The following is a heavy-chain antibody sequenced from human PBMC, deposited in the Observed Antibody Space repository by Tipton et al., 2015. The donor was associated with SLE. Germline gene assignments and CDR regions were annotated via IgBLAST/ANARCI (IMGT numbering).Heavy chain of an antibody. CDR3: ARRKYGDFDY. D-gene: IGHD4-17*01. CDR2: ISSSGLST. CDR1: GFTFSTYA. V-gene: IGHV3-23*01. Sequence: GSLRLSCGASGFTFSTYAMNWVRQAPGKGLEWVSSISSSGLSTYYADSVKGRFTISRDNSKNTLYLQVNSLRTEDTAVYYCARRKYGDFDYWGQGTLVTVSS. J-gene: IGHJ4*02.